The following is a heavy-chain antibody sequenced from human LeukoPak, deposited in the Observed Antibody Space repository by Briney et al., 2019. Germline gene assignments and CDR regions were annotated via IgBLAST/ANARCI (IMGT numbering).Heavy chain of an antibody. CDR3: ASLYRGSWYFRDD. CDR1: GVSLCGCY. D-gene: IGHD6-13*01. V-gene: IGHV4-34*01. CDR2: INHSGST. Sequence: SQTLSLTSAVYGVSLCGCYWSSVPQPPRKRLEWTGEINHSGSTNYTPSLEGRVTISVDPSKNQFSLNLSSVTAADTAVFYWASLYRGSWYFRDDWGQGTLVTV. J-gene: IGHJ4*01.